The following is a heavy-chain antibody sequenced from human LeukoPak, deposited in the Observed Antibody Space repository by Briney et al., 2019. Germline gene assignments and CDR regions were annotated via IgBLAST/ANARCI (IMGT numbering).Heavy chain of an antibody. CDR3: ARGRSSMVRGYYYYYMDV. D-gene: IGHD3-10*01. Sequence: SETLSLTCTVSGASIRGSSYYWGWIRQPPGKGLEWIGSIYYSGSTYYNPSLKSRVTISVDTSKNQFSLKLSSVTAADTAVYYCARGRSSMVRGYYYYYMDVWGKGTTVTISS. J-gene: IGHJ6*03. CDR1: GASIRGSSYY. CDR2: IYYSGST. V-gene: IGHV4-39*07.